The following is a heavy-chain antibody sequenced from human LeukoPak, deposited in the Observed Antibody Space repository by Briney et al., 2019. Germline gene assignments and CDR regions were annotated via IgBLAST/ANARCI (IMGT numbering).Heavy chain of an antibody. V-gene: IGHV3-23*01. J-gene: IGHJ4*02. CDR3: ARGSWQDY. CDR2: ISGSGDST. Sequence: GGSLRLSCAASGFTFSSHAISWVRQAPGKGLDWVSDISGSGDSTDYADSVKGRFTISRDNSKNTLYLQMNSLRAEDTAVYYCARGSWQDYWGQGTLVTVSS. CDR1: GFTFSSHA.